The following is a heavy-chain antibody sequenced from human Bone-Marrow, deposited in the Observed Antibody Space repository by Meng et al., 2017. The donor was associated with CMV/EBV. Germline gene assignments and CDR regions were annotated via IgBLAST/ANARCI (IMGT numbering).Heavy chain of an antibody. CDR2: MNPNSGNT. J-gene: IGHJ6*02. CDR1: GYTFTSYD. V-gene: IGHV1-8*01. Sequence: ASVKVSCKASGYTFTSYDINWVRQATGQGLEWMGWMNPNSGNTGYAQKFQGRVTMTRNTSISTAYMEPSSLRSEDTAVYYCARGDCSSTSCYSNYYYGMDVWGQGTTVTVSS. D-gene: IGHD2-2*02. CDR3: ARGDCSSTSCYSNYYYGMDV.